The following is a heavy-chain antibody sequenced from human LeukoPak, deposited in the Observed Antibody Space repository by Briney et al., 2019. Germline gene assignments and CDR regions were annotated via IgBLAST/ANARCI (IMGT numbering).Heavy chain of an antibody. V-gene: IGHV3-30*18. CDR2: ISYDGINK. D-gene: IGHD5-18*01. CDR1: GFTFSNYG. Sequence: GGSLRLSCAASGFTFSNYGIHWVRQAPGEGLEWVALISYDGINKSYADSVKGRFTISRDNSKNTLYLQMNSLRAEDTAVYYCAKDLRGYNYGYDYWGQGTLVTVSS. J-gene: IGHJ4*02. CDR3: AKDLRGYNYGYDY.